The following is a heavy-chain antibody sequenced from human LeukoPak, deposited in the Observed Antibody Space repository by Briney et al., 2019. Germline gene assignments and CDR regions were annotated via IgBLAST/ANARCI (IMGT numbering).Heavy chain of an antibody. CDR3: ARGSDYDILTGYFNAEYFQH. V-gene: IGHV4-4*02. D-gene: IGHD3-9*01. Sequence: SETLSLTCAVSGGSISSSNWWSWVRPPPGKGLEWIGEIYHSGSTNYNPSLKSRVTISVDRSKNQFSLKLSSVTAADTAVYYCARGSDYDILTGYFNAEYFQHWGQGTLVTVSS. CDR1: GGSISSSNW. J-gene: IGHJ1*01. CDR2: IYHSGST.